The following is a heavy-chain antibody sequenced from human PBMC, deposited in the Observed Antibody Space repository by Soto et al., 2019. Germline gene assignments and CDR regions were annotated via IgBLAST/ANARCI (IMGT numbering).Heavy chain of an antibody. V-gene: IGHV3-30-3*01. J-gene: IGHJ4*02. CDR2: ISYDGSNK. CDR1: GFTFSSYA. CDR3: ARVSGGYYYDSSGYYHRPRFHPFDY. Sequence: ESGGGVVQPGRSLRLSCAASGFTFSSYAMHWVRQAPGKGLEWVAVISYDGSNKYYADSVKGRFTISRDNSKNTLYLQMNSLRAEDTAVYYCARVSGGYYYDSSGYYHRPRFHPFDYWGQGTLVTVSS. D-gene: IGHD3-22*01.